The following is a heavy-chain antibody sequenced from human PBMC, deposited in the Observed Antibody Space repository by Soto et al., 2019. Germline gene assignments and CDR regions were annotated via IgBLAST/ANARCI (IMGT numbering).Heavy chain of an antibody. CDR3: ARGRYGDY. CDR1: GYAFTTYD. Sequence: QVHLVQSGAEVKKPGASVKVSCKGSGYAFTTYDITWVRQAPGQGLEWMGWISAHNGNTNYAQKLQGRVTVTRDTSTSTAYMELRSLRSDDTAVYYCARGRYGDYWGQGAMVIVSS. J-gene: IGHJ4*02. D-gene: IGHD1-1*01. V-gene: IGHV1-18*01. CDR2: ISAHNGNT.